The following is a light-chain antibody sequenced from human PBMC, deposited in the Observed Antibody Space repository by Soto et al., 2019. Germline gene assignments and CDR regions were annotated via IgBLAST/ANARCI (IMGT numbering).Light chain of an antibody. CDR2: EVS. Sequence: QSALTQPASVSGSPGQSITISCTGTSSDVGAYNYVSWYQQHPGKAPKLMTYEVSNRPSGVSNRFSGSKSGNTASLTISGLQAEDEAEYYCSSDISSSTVVFGGGTKLTVL. CDR3: SSDISSSTVV. CDR1: SSDVGAYNY. J-gene: IGLJ2*01. V-gene: IGLV2-14*01.